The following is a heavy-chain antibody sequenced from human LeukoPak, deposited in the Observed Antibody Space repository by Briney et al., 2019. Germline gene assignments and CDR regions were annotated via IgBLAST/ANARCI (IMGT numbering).Heavy chain of an antibody. CDR2: IYYSGST. CDR3: ARLRYYDSPFDP. J-gene: IGHJ5*02. V-gene: IGHV4-59*01. D-gene: IGHD3-22*01. CDR1: GGSISSYY. Sequence: SETLSLTCTVSGGSISSYYWSWIRQPPGKGLEWIGYIYYSGSTNYNPSLKSRVTISVDTSKYQFSLKLSSVTAADTAVYYCARLRYYDSPFDPWGQGTLVTVSS.